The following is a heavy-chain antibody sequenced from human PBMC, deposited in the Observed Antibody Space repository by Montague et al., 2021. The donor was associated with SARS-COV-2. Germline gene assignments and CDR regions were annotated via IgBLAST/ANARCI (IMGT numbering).Heavy chain of an antibody. CDR2: TYFRSKWYS. CDR1: GDSVPSNSAA. V-gene: IGHV6-1*01. Sequence: CAISGDSVPSNSAAWNWIRQSPSRGLEWLGRTYFRSKWYSEYAFSVKGRITINADTSTNQFSLQVNSVTPEDTAIYYCTRSWGWKEPHYYFDHWGREPWSSSPQ. D-gene: IGHD1-14*01. CDR3: TRSWGWKEPHYYFDH. J-gene: IGHJ4*02.